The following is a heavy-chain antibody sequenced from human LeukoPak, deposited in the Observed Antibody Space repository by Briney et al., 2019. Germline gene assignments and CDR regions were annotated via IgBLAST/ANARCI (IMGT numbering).Heavy chain of an antibody. V-gene: IGHV3-30*03. CDR2: ISYDGSNK. J-gene: IGHJ4*02. Sequence: PGGSLRLSCAASGFTFSSYSMNWVRQAPGKGLEWVAVISYDGSNKYYADSVKGRFTISRDNSKNTLYLQMNSLRTEDTAVYYCARDLALLDYWGQGTLVTVSS. CDR3: ARDLALLDY. CDR1: GFTFSSYS.